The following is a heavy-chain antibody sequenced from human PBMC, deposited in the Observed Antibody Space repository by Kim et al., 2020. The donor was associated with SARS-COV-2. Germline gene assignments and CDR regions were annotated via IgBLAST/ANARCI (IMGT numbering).Heavy chain of an antibody. V-gene: IGHV4-59*02. D-gene: IGHD1-1*01. CDR2: TNYSGNT. J-gene: IGHJ6*03. Sequence: SETLSLTCIVSGGSVSTHFCTWVRQPPGKGLEWIGSTNYSGNTDYNPSLNSRVTISVDTSKNQFSLKLTSVTAADTAVYYCAFLERRSGDLFRPYDYMDVWGRGTTVTVSS. CDR1: GGSVSTHF. CDR3: AFLERRSGDLFRPYDYMDV.